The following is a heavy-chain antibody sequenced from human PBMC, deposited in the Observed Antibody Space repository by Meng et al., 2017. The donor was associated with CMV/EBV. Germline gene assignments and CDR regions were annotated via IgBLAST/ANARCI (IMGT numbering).Heavy chain of an antibody. D-gene: IGHD2-2*01. CDR2: IIPIFGTA. CDR3: ARGQSRIVVPAASVDYYYGMDV. CDR1: GYTFTSYA. V-gene: IGHV1-69*05. J-gene: IGHJ6*02. Sequence: SVKVSCKASGYTFTSYAISWVRQAPGQGLEWMGGIIPIFGTANYAQKFQGRVTITTDESTSTAYMELSSLRSEDTAVYYCARGQSRIVVPAASVDYYYGMDVWGQGTTVTVSS.